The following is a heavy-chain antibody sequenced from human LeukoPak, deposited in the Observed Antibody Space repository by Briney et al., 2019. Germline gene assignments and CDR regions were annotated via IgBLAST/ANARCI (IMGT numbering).Heavy chain of an antibody. CDR2: MNPNSGNT. Sequence: ASVKVSCKASGYTFTSYDINWVRQATGQGLEWMGWMNPNSGNTGYAQKFQGRVTMTRNTSISTAYMELSSLRSEDTAVYYCARVDSSSWPPTFDYWGQGTLVTVSS. D-gene: IGHD6-13*01. J-gene: IGHJ4*02. V-gene: IGHV1-8*01. CDR1: GYTFTSYD. CDR3: ARVDSSSWPPTFDY.